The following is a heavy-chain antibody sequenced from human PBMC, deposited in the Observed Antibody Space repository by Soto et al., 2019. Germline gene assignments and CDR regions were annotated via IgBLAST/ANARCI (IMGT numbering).Heavy chain of an antibody. Sequence: ASVKVSCKASGYTFTGYYMHWVRQAPGQGLEWMGWINPNSGGTNYAQKLQGWVTMTRDTSISTAYMELSRLRSDDTAVYYCAREYYYDSSGYQPSNGRANWFDPWGQGTLVTVSS. CDR1: GYTFTGYY. V-gene: IGHV1-2*04. J-gene: IGHJ5*02. CDR2: INPNSGGT. D-gene: IGHD3-22*01. CDR3: AREYYYDSSGYQPSNGRANWFDP.